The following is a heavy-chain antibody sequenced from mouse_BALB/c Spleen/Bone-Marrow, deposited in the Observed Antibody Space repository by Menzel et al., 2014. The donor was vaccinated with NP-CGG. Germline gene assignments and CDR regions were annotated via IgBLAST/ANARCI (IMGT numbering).Heavy chain of an antibody. CDR2: ISYDGSN. CDR3: ARYGNYNAMDY. D-gene: IGHD2-1*01. Sequence: DVQLQESRPGLVKPSQSLSLTCSVTGYSITSGYYWNWIRQFPGNKLEWMGYISYDGSNNYNPPLKNRISITRDTSKNQFFLKLNSVTTEDTATYYCARYGNYNAMDYWGQGTSVTVSS. J-gene: IGHJ4*01. CDR1: GYSITSGYY. V-gene: IGHV3-6*02.